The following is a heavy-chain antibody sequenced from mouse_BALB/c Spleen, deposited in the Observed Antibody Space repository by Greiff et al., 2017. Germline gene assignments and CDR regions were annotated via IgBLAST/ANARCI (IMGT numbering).Heavy chain of an antibody. CDR3: ARDLHRYDVDGSWFAY. CDR2: IWAGGST. Sequence: QVQLKQSGPGLVAPSQSLSITCTVSGFSLTSYGVHWVRQPPGKGLEWLGVIWAGGSTNYNSALMSRLSISKDNSKSQVFLKMNSLQTDDTAMYYCARDLHRYDVDGSWFAYWGQGTLVTVSA. J-gene: IGHJ3*01. CDR1: GFSLTSYG. D-gene: IGHD2-14*01. V-gene: IGHV2-9*02.